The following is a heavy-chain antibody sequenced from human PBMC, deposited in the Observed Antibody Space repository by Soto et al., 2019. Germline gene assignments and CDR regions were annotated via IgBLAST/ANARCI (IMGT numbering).Heavy chain of an antibody. CDR2: IIPIFGTA. CDR1: GGTFSSYA. V-gene: IGHV1-69*01. CDR3: ARGLTSGYSYVLWFDP. J-gene: IGHJ5*02. D-gene: IGHD5-18*01. Sequence: QVQLVQSGAEVKKPGSSVKVSCKASGGTFSSYAISWVRQAPGQGLEWMGGIIPIFGTANYVQQFQGRVTIPAAESTSTAYLELSNLRSEGTAVYYFARGLTSGYSYVLWFDPCGQGTLVTVSS.